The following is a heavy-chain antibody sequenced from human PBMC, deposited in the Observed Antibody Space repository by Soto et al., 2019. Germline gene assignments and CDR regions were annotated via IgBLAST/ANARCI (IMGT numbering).Heavy chain of an antibody. J-gene: IGHJ6*02. CDR2: ISDGGIT. CDR1: GGSIYTYY. Sequence: SETLSLTCNVSGGSIYTYYWNWIRQPPGKGLEWIGYISDGGITNYNPSLKSRISISIDTSRKQVSLKLSSVSAADTAMYFCAGYCSSPICPEDHYFGLEVWGQGTTVTVSS. CDR3: AGYCSSPICPEDHYFGLEV. D-gene: IGHD2-2*01. V-gene: IGHV4-59*01.